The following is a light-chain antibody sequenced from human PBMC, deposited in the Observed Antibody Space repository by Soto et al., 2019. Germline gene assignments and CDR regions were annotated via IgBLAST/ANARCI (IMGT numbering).Light chain of an antibody. Sequence: SALTQPASVSGSPGQSITISCTGTSSDIGSYNFVSWYQQYPGKAPKLIIFDVSNRPSGISNRFFGSKSGNTASLIISGLQAEDEADYYCSSCSSTSTTLFGGGTKLTVL. J-gene: IGLJ2*01. CDR1: SSDIGSYNF. CDR2: DVS. CDR3: SSCSSTSTTL. V-gene: IGLV2-14*01.